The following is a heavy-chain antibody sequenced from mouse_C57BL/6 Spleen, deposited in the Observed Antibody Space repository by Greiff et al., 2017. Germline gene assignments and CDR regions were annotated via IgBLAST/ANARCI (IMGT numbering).Heavy chain of an antibody. V-gene: IGHV1-80*01. CDR3: ARWEDYAMDY. J-gene: IGHJ4*01. Sequence: VQRVESGAELVKPGASVKISCKASGYAFSSYWMNWVKQRPGKGLEWIGQIYPGDGDTNYNGKFKGKATLTADKSSSTAYMQLSSLTSEDSAVYFCARWEDYAMDYWGQGTSVTVSS. D-gene: IGHD4-1*01. CDR1: GYAFSSYW. CDR2: IYPGDGDT.